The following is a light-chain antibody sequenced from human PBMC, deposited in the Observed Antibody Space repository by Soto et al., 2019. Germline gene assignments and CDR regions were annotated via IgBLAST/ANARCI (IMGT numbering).Light chain of an antibody. J-gene: IGLJ1*01. Sequence: QSALTQPASVSGSPGQSITISCTGTSGDVGGYNYVSWYQQHPGKAPKLMIYEVSNRPSGVSNRFSGSKSGNTASLTISGLQAEDEADYYCSSYTSSSTGVFXTGTKVTVL. V-gene: IGLV2-14*01. CDR2: EVS. CDR3: SSYTSSSTGV. CDR1: SGDVGGYNY.